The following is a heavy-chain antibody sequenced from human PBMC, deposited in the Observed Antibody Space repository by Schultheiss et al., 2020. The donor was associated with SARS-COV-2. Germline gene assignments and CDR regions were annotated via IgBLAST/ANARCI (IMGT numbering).Heavy chain of an antibody. V-gene: IGHV4-59*01. CDR2: IYYSGST. CDR1: GGSISSYY. J-gene: IGHJ5*02. Sequence: SETLSLTCTVSGGSISSYYWSWIRQPPVKGLEWIGYIYYSGSTNYNPSLKSRVTMSVDTSKNQFSLKLSSVTAADTAVYYCARHGRGSNWFDPWGQGTLVTVSS. CDR3: ARHGRGSNWFDP. D-gene: IGHD1-26*01.